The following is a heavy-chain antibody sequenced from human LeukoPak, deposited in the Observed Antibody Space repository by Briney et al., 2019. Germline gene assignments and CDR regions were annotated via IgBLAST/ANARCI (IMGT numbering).Heavy chain of an antibody. Sequence: PSETLSLTCTVSGGSISSSSYYWGWIRQPPGKGLEWIGSIYYSGSTYYNPSLKSRVTISVDTSKNQFSLKLSSVTAADTAVHYCARTAAAGGGLDYFDYWGQGTLVTVSS. CDR2: IYYSGST. D-gene: IGHD6-13*01. J-gene: IGHJ4*02. V-gene: IGHV4-39*01. CDR3: ARTAAAGGGLDYFDY. CDR1: GGSISSSSYY.